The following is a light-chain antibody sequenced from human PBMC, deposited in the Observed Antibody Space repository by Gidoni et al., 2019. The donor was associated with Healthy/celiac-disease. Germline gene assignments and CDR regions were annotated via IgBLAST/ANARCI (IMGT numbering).Light chain of an antibody. CDR3: SSYTSSSTRV. CDR1: SSDVGGYNY. J-gene: IGLJ3*02. Sequence: QSALTPPASVSGSPGQSLTISSTGTSSDVGGYNYVSWYQQHPGKAPKLMIYEVRNRPSGVSNRFSGSKSGNTASLTISGLQAEDEADYYCSSYTSSSTRVFGGGTKLTVL. V-gene: IGLV2-14*01. CDR2: EVR.